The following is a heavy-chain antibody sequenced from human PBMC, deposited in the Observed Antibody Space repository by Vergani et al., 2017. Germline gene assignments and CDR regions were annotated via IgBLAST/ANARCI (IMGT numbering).Heavy chain of an antibody. CDR1: GFTVSSNY. J-gene: IGHJ4*02. Sequence: EVQLVESGGGLVKPGGSLRLSCAASGFTVSSNYMSWVRQAPGKGLEWVSVIYSGGSTYYADSVKGRFTISRDNAKNSLYLHMNSLRAEDTAVYYCARRGYSYGSPFDYWGQGILVTVSS. V-gene: IGHV3-66*04. CDR2: IYSGGST. CDR3: ARRGYSYGSPFDY. D-gene: IGHD5-18*01.